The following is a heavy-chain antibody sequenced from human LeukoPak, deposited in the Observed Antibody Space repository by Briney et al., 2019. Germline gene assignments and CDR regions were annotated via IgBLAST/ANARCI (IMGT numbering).Heavy chain of an antibody. J-gene: IGHJ4*02. Sequence: SETLSLTCTVSGGSISGYYWSWIRQPPGKGLEWVAYIYHSGHTNYNPSLKSRVTISVDTSKNQFSLRLISVTAADTAVYYCARGERPGLDYWGQGTLVTVSS. V-gene: IGHV4-59*01. CDR2: IYHSGHT. CDR3: ARGERPGLDY. CDR1: GGSISGYY. D-gene: IGHD1-14*01.